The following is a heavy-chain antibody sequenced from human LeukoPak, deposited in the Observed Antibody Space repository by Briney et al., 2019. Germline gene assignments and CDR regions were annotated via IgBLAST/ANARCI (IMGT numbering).Heavy chain of an antibody. CDR2: IYYSGTT. Sequence: SETLSLICTVSGGSISPYYWSWIRQPPGKGLEWIGYIYYSGTTNYNPSLKSRVTISVDTSKNLFSLRLSSVTAADTAVYFCARGSWEMAKVRPFDYWGQGTLVTVSS. D-gene: IGHD5-24*01. CDR3: ARGSWEMAKVRPFDY. J-gene: IGHJ4*02. CDR1: GGSISPYY. V-gene: IGHV4-59*01.